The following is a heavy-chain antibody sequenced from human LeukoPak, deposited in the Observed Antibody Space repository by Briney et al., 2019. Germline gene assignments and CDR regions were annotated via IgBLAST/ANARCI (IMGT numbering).Heavy chain of an antibody. Sequence: GASVKVSCKASGYTFTGYYMHWVRQAPGQGLEWMGRINPNSGDTNYAQKFQGRVTMTRDTSISTAYMELSRLRSGDTAVFYCASGTGDSSGYYNFDYWGQGTLVTVSS. J-gene: IGHJ4*02. D-gene: IGHD3-22*01. CDR2: INPNSGDT. CDR3: ASGTGDSSGYYNFDY. CDR1: GYTFTGYY. V-gene: IGHV1-2*06.